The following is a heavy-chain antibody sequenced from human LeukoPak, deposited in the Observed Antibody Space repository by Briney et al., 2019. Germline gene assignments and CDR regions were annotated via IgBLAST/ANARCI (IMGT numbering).Heavy chain of an antibody. CDR1: GYSISSGYY. CDR3: ARAGFRNRPGAFDI. CDR2: IYHSGST. V-gene: IGHV4-38-2*02. Sequence: PSETLSLTCTVSGYSISSGYYWGWIRPPPGKELEWIGSIYHSGSTYYNPSLKSRVTISVDTSKNQFSLKLSSVTAADTAVYYCARAGFRNRPGAFDIWGQGTMVTVSS. J-gene: IGHJ3*02. D-gene: IGHD1-14*01.